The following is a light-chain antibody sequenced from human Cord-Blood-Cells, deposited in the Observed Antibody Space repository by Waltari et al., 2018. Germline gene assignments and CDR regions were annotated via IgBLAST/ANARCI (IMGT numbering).Light chain of an antibody. J-gene: IGLJ3*02. Sequence: QSALTQPASVSGSPGQSITISCTGTSSDVGSYNLFSWYQQPPGKAPKLMIYEGSKRPSGVSNRFSGSKSGNTASLTISGLQAEDEADYYCCSYAGRSTVFGGGTKLPVL. CDR2: EGS. CDR3: CSYAGRSTV. V-gene: IGLV2-23*01. CDR1: SSDVGSYNL.